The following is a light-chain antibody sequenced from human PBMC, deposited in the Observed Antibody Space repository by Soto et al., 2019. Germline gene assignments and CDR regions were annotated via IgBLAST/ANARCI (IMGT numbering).Light chain of an antibody. CDR2: AAS. CDR3: LQYHSYLLYT. J-gene: IGKJ2*01. Sequence: DIQMTQSPSSLSASVGDRVIITCRASQGIRNDLGWYQQKPGKAPKRLIYAASSLQSGVPSRFSGSGSGTEFSLTISSLQPEDFATYYCLQYHSYLLYTFGQGTKVEIK. CDR1: QGIRND. V-gene: IGKV1-17*01.